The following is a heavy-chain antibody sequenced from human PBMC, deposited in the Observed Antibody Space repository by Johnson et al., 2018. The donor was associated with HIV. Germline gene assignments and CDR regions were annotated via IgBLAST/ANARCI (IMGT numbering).Heavy chain of an antibody. CDR1: GFTFSSYC. J-gene: IGHJ3*02. D-gene: IGHD1-1*01. CDR3: ARDTKVPRYNWNDAGCDM. CDR2: ISYDGSNE. V-gene: IGHV3-30*03. Sequence: QVQLVESGGGVVQPGRSLRLSCAASGFTFSSYCLHWVRQAPGKGLEWVAVISYDGSNEYFADSVKGRFTISRDNSKNTLYLQMNSLRSEDTAVYDCARDTKVPRYNWNDAGCDMCGQGTMVTVSS.